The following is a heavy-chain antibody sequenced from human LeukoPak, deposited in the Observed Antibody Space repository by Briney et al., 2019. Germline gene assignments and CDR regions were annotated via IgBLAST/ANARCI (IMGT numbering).Heavy chain of an antibody. D-gene: IGHD3-10*01. Sequence: ASVKVSCKASGYTFTSYDINWVRQATGQGLEWMGWMNPNSGNTGYAQKFQGRVTITRNTSISIAYMELSSLRSEDRAVYYCARGTQYYYGSGSWVYWGQGTLVTVSS. CDR2: MNPNSGNT. CDR1: GYTFTSYD. V-gene: IGHV1-8*02. J-gene: IGHJ4*02. CDR3: ARGTQYYYGSGSWVY.